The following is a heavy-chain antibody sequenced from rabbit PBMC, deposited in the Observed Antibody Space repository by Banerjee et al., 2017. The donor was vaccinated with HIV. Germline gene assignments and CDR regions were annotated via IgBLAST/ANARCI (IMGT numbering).Heavy chain of an antibody. CDR3: AREFGYAGVAYGDFNL. D-gene: IGHD4-2*01. J-gene: IGHJ4*01. CDR1: GFTLSSSCW. V-gene: IGHV1S45*01. CDR2: IFSSGGST. Sequence: LSCTASGFTLSSSCWICWVRQAPGKGLELIACIFSSGGSTWYASWVNGRFTISKTSSTTVTLQMTSLTAADTATYFCAREFGYAGVAYGDFNLWGQGTLVTVS.